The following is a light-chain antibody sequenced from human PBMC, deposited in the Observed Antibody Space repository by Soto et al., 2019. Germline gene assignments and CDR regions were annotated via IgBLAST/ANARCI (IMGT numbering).Light chain of an antibody. V-gene: IGKV1-9*01. Sequence: DIQLTQSPSFLSASVGDRVTITCRASQGITSYLAWYQQKPGKAPKLLIYAASTMQSGVPSRFSGSGSGTEFTLTIISLQPEDFATYYCQQLNSYPLTFSGGTKVEIK. J-gene: IGKJ4*01. CDR1: QGITSY. CDR2: AAS. CDR3: QQLNSYPLT.